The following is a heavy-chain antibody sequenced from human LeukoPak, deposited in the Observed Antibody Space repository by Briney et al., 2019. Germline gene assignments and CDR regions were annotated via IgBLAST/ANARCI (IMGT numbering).Heavy chain of an antibody. CDR2: VSWDGGTT. D-gene: IGHD1-1*01. CDR3: AKDKGYIATTGILSDH. CDR1: GFTFDDFA. V-gene: IGHV3-43D*04. J-gene: IGHJ4*02. Sequence: PGGSLRLSCAASGFTFDDFAMHWVRQAPGEGLEWVSLVSWDGGTTFYADSVKGRFTVSRDNSINSLYLQMNNLRVEDTAFYCCAKDKGYIATTGILSDHWGTGTLVTVSS.